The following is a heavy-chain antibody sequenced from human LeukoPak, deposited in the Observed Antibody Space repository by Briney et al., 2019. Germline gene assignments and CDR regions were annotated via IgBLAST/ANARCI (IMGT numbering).Heavy chain of an antibody. V-gene: IGHV3-30*18. D-gene: IGHD3-22*01. CDR2: ISYDGSDK. J-gene: IGHJ4*02. Sequence: GGSLRLSCAASGFTFSSYGMHWVRQAPGKGLEWVAAISYDGSDKYYTDSVRGRFTISRVNSENTLYLQMNSLRAEDTAIYYCAKVKEDRYYNSRGFYLDYWGQGTLVTVSS. CDR1: GFTFSSYG. CDR3: AKVKEDRYYNSRGFYLDY.